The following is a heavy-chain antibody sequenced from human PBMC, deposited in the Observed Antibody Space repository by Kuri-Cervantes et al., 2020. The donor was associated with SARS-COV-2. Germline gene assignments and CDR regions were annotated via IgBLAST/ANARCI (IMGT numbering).Heavy chain of an antibody. D-gene: IGHD3-16*01. V-gene: IGHV2-5*02. CDR2: VYWDDDK. Sequence: SGPTLVKPTQTLTLTCTFSGFSLSTSGVGVGWIRQPPGKALEWLALVYWDDDKRYSPSLKSRLTITKDTSKNQVVLTMTNMDPVDTATYYCARTDYVLIGEGGFDIWGQGTMVTVSS. CDR3: ARTDYVLIGEGGFDI. J-gene: IGHJ3*02. CDR1: GFSLSTSGVG.